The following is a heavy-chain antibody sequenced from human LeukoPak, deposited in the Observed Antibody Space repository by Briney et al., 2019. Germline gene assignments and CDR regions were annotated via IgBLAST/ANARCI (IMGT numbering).Heavy chain of an antibody. J-gene: IGHJ6*02. CDR1: RYTFTGYA. V-gene: IGHV1-3*01. Sequence: GASVKVSCKASRYTFTGYAMHWVRQAPGQRLEWMGWINAGNGNTKYSQKFQGRVTITRDTSASTAYMELSSLRSEDTAVYYCARGRRIVVVPAAIAGYYYYGMDVWGQGTTVTVSS. CDR3: ARGRRIVVVPAAIAGYYYYGMDV. CDR2: INAGNGNT. D-gene: IGHD2-2*01.